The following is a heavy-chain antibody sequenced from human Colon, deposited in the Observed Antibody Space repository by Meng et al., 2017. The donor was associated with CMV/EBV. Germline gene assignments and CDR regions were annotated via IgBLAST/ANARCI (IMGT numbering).Heavy chain of an antibody. CDR2: IKQDGSEK. CDR3: ARDRLAYCGGDCHLDAFDI. J-gene: IGHJ3*02. V-gene: IGHV3-7*01. Sequence: GESLKISCAASGFTFSSYWMSWVRQAPGKGLEWVANIKQDGSEKYYVDSVKGRFTISRDNAKNSLYLQMNSLRAEDTAVYYCARDRLAYCGGDCHLDAFDIWGQGTMVTVSS. D-gene: IGHD2-21*01. CDR1: GFTFSSYW.